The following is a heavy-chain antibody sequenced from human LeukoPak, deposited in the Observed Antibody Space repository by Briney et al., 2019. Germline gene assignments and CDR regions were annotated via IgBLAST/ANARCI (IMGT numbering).Heavy chain of an antibody. Sequence: SETLSLTCTVSGGSISSGSYYWSWIRQPAGKGLEWIGRIYTSGSTNYNPSLKSRVTISVDTSKNQFSLKLSYVTAADTAVYYCAREKGYYYDSSGYHPIDYWGQGTLVTVSS. CDR1: GGSISSGSYY. CDR3: AREKGYYYDSSGYHPIDY. V-gene: IGHV4-61*02. CDR2: IYTSGST. J-gene: IGHJ4*02. D-gene: IGHD3-22*01.